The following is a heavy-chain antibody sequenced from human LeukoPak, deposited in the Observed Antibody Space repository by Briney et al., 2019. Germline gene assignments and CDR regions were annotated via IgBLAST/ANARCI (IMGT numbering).Heavy chain of an antibody. CDR2: IYYSGST. Sequence: SETLSLTCTVSGGSISSYHWSWIRQPPGKGLEWIGYIYYSGSTNYNPSLKSRVTISVDTSKNQFSLKLSSVTAADTAVYYCARVLSGSYHQIDYWGQGTLVTVSS. D-gene: IGHD1-26*01. CDR3: ARVLSGSYHQIDY. CDR1: GGSISSYH. V-gene: IGHV4-59*01. J-gene: IGHJ4*02.